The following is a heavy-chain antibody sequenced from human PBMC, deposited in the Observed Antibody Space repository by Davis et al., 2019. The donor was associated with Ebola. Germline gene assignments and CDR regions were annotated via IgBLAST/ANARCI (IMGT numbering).Heavy chain of an antibody. V-gene: IGHV4-39*01. CDR2: IYYSGST. J-gene: IGHJ6*02. CDR1: GGSISSSSYY. D-gene: IGHD6-19*01. Sequence: MPSETLSLTCAVYGGSISSSSYYWGWIRQPPGKGLEWIGSIYYSGSTYYNPSLKSRVTISVDTSKNQFSLKLSSVTAADTAVYYAARIAVAGTIYYGMDVWGQGTTVTVSS. CDR3: ARIAVAGTIYYGMDV.